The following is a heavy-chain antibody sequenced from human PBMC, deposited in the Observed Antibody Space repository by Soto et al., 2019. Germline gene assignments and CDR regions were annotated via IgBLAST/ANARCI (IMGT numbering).Heavy chain of an antibody. D-gene: IGHD3-16*01. CDR3: AKDPWAADY. CDR1: GFTVSTKY. Sequence: EVQWVESGGGLVQPGGSLRLSCAASGFTVSTKYMSWVRQAPGKGLEWVSVIYSGGSTFYADSVRGRYTISRDNSKNRVNLQMNSLSAEETVVYYCAKDPWAADYWGQGTLVTVSS. V-gene: IGHV3-66*01. CDR2: IYSGGST. J-gene: IGHJ4*02.